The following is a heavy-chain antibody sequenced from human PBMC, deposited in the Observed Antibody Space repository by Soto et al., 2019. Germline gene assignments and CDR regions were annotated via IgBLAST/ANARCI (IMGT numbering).Heavy chain of an antibody. V-gene: IGHV1-8*01. CDR2: MKPNSGNT. D-gene: IGHD6-13*01. CDR3: ARGSSWSSLYYMDV. Sequence: ASVKVSCKASGYTFTSYDINWVRQATGQGLEWMGWMKPNSGNTGYAQKFQGRVTMTRNTSISTAYMEMSSLRSEDTAVYYCARGSSWSSLYYMDVWGKGTTVTVSS. J-gene: IGHJ6*03. CDR1: GYTFTSYD.